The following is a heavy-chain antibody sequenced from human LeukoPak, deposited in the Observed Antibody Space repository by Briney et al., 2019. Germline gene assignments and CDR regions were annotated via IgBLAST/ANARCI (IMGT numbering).Heavy chain of an antibody. D-gene: IGHD5-12*01. CDR2: IYSGGST. CDR1: GFTVSSNY. V-gene: IGHV3-53*01. J-gene: IGHJ4*02. CDR3: ARSNSGYDFRLYFDY. Sequence: GGSLRLSCAASGFTVSSNYMSWVRQAPGKGLEWVSVIYSGGSTYYADSVKGRFSISRDNSKNTLYLQMNSLRAEDTAVYYCARSNSGYDFRLYFDYWGQGTLVTVSS.